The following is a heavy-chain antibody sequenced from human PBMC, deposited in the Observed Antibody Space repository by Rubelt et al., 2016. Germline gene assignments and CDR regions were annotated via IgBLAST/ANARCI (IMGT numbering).Heavy chain of an antibody. J-gene: IGHJ6*02. D-gene: IGHD3-3*01. CDR3: AKDIGGMYYDFWSGDYGMDV. Sequence: EVQLLESGGGLVQPGGSLRLSCAASGFTFSSYAMSWVRQAPGKGLEWVSYISSSGSTIYYADSVKGRFTISRDNSKNTLYLQMNSLGAEDTAVYYCAKDIGGMYYDFWSGDYGMDVWGQGTTVTVSS. CDR1: GFTFSSYA. CDR2: ISSSGSTI. V-gene: IGHV3-23*01.